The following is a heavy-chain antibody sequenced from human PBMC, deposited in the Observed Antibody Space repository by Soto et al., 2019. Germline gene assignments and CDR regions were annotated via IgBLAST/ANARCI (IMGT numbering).Heavy chain of an antibody. J-gene: IGHJ2*01. D-gene: IGHD3-16*01. CDR3: AREMIAFGEGFYL. Sequence: QVQLVQSGAEVKKPGSSLKVSCKASGGTFSSYAISWVRQAPGQGLEWMGGIIPMFGTANYAQKFQGRVTITADESTSTAYRELSSLRAEDTAVYYCAREMIAFGEGFYLWGRGTLVTVSS. CDR1: GGTFSSYA. V-gene: IGHV1-69*12. CDR2: IIPMFGTA.